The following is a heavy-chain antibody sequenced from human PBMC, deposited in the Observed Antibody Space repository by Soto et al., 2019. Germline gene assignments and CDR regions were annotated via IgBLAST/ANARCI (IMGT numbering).Heavy chain of an antibody. V-gene: IGHV4-39*01. CDR2: IYYSGST. D-gene: IGHD2-15*01. CDR3: ARRAVVTPKGFDY. J-gene: IGHJ4*02. Sequence: SETLSLTCTVSGGSISSSGYYWGWIRQPPGKGLEWIGNIYYSGSTYYNPSLKSRVTISVDTSKNQFSLKLSSVTAADTAVYYCARRAVVTPKGFDYWGQGTLVTVS. CDR1: GGSISSSGYY.